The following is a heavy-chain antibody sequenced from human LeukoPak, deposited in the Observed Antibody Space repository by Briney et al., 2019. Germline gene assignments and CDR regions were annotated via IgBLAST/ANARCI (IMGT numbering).Heavy chain of an antibody. V-gene: IGHV4-30-4*01. CDR1: GGSISSGDYY. D-gene: IGHD6-19*01. J-gene: IGHJ4*02. Sequence: SETLSLTCSVSGGSISSGDYYWSWIRQPPGKGLEWIGYIYYSGSTYYNPSLKSRVTISVDTSKNQFSLKLSSVTAADTAVYYCARDRAYSSGWYVPYYWGQGTLVTVSS. CDR2: IYYSGST. CDR3: ARDRAYSSGWYVPYY.